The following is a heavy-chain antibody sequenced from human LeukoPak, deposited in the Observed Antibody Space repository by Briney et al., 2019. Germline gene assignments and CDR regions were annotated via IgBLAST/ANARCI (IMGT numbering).Heavy chain of an antibody. D-gene: IGHD2-21*02. J-gene: IGHJ4*02. CDR2: IYYSGST. CDR1: GGSIYSSDYY. V-gene: IGHV4-39*07. Sequence: PSETLSLSCTVSGGSIYSSDYYWGWLRQPPGKGLEWIGIIYYSGSTYYNPSLKSRVTISVDTSKNQFSLKLTSVTAADTAVYYCARARGDFSFDYWGQGTLVTVSS. CDR3: ARARGDFSFDY.